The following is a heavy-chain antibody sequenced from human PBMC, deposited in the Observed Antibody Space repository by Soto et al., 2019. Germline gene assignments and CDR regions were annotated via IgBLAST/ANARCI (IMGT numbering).Heavy chain of an antibody. V-gene: IGHV1-3*01. CDR1: GYTFTSYA. J-gene: IGHJ4*02. D-gene: IGHD4-17*01. Sequence: QVQLVQSGAEVKKPGASVKVSCKASGYTFTSYAMHWVRQAPGQRLEWMGWINAGNGNTKYSQKFQGRVTITRDTSASAAYMELSSLRSEDTAVYYCARDSYGDYSHDYWGQGTLVTVSS. CDR3: ARDSYGDYSHDY. CDR2: INAGNGNT.